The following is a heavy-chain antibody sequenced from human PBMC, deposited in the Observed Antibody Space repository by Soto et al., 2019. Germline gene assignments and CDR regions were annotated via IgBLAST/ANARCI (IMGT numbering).Heavy chain of an antibody. CDR1: GGSIISVGAC. V-gene: IGHV4-30-4*01. CDR2: IYYSGST. J-gene: IGHJ6*02. Sequence: SEILSQTCTCSGGSIISVGACWSWIRQPPGKGLEWIGYIYYSGSTYYNPSLKSRVTISVDTSKNQFSLKLSSVTAADTAVYYCARDLYGMDVWGQGTKVTASS. CDR3: ARDLYGMDV.